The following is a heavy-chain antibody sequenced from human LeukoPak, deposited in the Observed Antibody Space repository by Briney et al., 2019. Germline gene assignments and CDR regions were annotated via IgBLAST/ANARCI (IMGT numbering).Heavy chain of an antibody. CDR3: EHMGEVYASGTTVTTSGKYYFDY. D-gene: IGHD4-17*01. Sequence: SGPTLLNPTQTLTLTCTFSGFSLSTSGVGVGWIRQPPGKALEWLALIYWDDDKRYSPSLKSRLTITKDTSKNQVVLTMTNMDPVDTATYYCEHMGEVYASGTTVTTSGKYYFDYGGRGTLATVS. V-gene: IGHV2-5*02. J-gene: IGHJ4*02. CDR2: IYWDDDK. CDR1: GFSLSTSGVG.